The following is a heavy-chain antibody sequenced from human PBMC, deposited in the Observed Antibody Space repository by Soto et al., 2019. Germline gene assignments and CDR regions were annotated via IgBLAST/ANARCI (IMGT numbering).Heavy chain of an antibody. D-gene: IGHD3-22*01. V-gene: IGHV3-23*01. CDR3: AKGYEVIPSYFDY. J-gene: IGHJ4*02. CDR1: GFTFSSYV. Sequence: GGSLRLSCAASGFTFSSYVMSWVRQAPGKGLEWVSAISGSGGSTYYADSVKGRFTISRDNSKNTLYLQMNSLRAEDTAVYYCAKGYEVIPSYFDYWGQGTLVTVSS. CDR2: ISGSGGST.